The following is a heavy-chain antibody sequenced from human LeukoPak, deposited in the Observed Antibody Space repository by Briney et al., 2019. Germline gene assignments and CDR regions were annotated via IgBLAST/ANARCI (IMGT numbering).Heavy chain of an antibody. CDR1: GFTFSSYT. CDR3: AKDGGLWVSAHWGDS. V-gene: IGHV3-23*01. CDR2: ITTSDGNT. J-gene: IGHJ4*02. Sequence: GGSLRLSCAASGFTFSSYTMSWVRQAPGKGLEWVSSITTSDGNTYYADSVKGRLTVSRDNSKNTLYLQMNSLRAEDTAVYYCAKDGGLWVSAHWGDSWGRGTLVTVSS. D-gene: IGHD7-27*01.